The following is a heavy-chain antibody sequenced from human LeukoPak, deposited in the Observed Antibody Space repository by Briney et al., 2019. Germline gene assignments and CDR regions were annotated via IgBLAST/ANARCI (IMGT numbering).Heavy chain of an antibody. Sequence: SETLSLTCTVSGGSISSGGYYWSWIRQHPGKGLEWVGYIYYSGSTYYNPSLKSRVTISVDTSKNQFSLKLSSVTAADTAVYYCARVGAYNWFDPWGQGTLVTVSS. CDR1: GGSISSGGYY. V-gene: IGHV4-31*03. D-gene: IGHD1-26*01. CDR3: ARVGAYNWFDP. J-gene: IGHJ5*02. CDR2: IYYSGST.